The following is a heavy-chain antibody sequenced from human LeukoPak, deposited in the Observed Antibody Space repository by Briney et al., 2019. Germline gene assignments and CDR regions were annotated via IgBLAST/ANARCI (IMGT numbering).Heavy chain of an antibody. CDR1: GFTFSSYD. Sequence: GGSLRLSCAASGFTFSSYDIHWVRQAPGKGLEWVAVISFDGDTVYYVDSVKGRFTISRDNSKNTLYLQMNSLRAEDTAVYYCAKPNYYDSSALGPWGQGTLVTVSS. CDR2: ISFDGDTV. D-gene: IGHD3-22*01. J-gene: IGHJ5*02. V-gene: IGHV3-30*18. CDR3: AKPNYYDSSALGP.